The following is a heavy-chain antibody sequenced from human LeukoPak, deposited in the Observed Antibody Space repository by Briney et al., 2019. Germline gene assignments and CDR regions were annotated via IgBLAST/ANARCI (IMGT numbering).Heavy chain of an antibody. Sequence: QPGGSLRLSCAASGFTFSTYGMSWVRQAPGKGLEWVSVVTDSGDSTFYADSVKGRFTISRDNAKNAVYLQMNSLRVEDTAVYYCARASALATPPFAYWGQGTLVTVSS. CDR1: GFTFSTYG. D-gene: IGHD5-24*01. V-gene: IGHV3-23*01. J-gene: IGHJ4*02. CDR3: ARASALATPPFAY. CDR2: VTDSGDST.